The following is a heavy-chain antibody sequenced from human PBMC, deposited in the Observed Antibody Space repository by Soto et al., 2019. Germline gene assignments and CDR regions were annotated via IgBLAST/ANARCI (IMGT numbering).Heavy chain of an antibody. CDR1: GGTFSSYA. V-gene: IGHV1-69*13. Sequence: SVKVSCKASGGTFSSYAISWVRQAPGQGLEWMGGIIPIFGTANYAQKFQGRVTITADESTSTAYMELSSLRSEDTAVYYCARDHGGNYDFWSGHPGEYYYYYGMDVWGQGTTVTVSS. CDR2: IIPIFGTA. D-gene: IGHD3-3*01. J-gene: IGHJ6*02. CDR3: ARDHGGNYDFWSGHPGEYYYYYGMDV.